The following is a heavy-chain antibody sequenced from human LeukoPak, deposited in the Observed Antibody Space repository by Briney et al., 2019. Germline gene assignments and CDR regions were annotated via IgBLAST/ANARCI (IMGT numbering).Heavy chain of an antibody. CDR1: GFTFSSYS. CDR3: AKKPYYYDSSGYFFDY. CDR2: ISSSSSTI. J-gene: IGHJ4*02. Sequence: PVGSLRLSCAASGFTFSSYSMNWVRQAPGKGLEWVSYISSSSSTIYYADSVKGRFTISRDNAKNSLYLQMNSLRAEDTAVYYCAKKPYYYDSSGYFFDYWGQGTLVTVSS. V-gene: IGHV3-48*01. D-gene: IGHD3-22*01.